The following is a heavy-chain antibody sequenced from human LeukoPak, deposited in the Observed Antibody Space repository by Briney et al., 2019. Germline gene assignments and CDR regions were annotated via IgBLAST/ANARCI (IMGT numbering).Heavy chain of an antibody. Sequence: SETLSLTCTVSSGSISSYYWSWIQQPPGKGREWIGYIYYTGSTNYNPSLTSRVTISVDASKNQFSLNLTSVTAADTAVYYCARHGPYLGRLGWFDPWGQGTLVTVSS. CDR2: IYYTGST. D-gene: IGHD1-26*01. CDR1: SGSISSYY. CDR3: ARHGPYLGRLGWFDP. V-gene: IGHV4-59*08. J-gene: IGHJ5*02.